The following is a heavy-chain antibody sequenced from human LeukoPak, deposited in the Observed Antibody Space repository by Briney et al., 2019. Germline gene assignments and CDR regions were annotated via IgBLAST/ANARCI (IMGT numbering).Heavy chain of an antibody. Sequence: GGSLRLSCAASGFTFSDYYMSWIRQAPGKGLEWVSYISSSGSTIYYADSVKGRFTISRDNAKNSLYLQMNSLRADDTAVYYCARDKSWGSSSLLALGWFDPWGQGTLVTVSS. CDR1: GFTFSDYY. V-gene: IGHV3-11*01. D-gene: IGHD6-6*01. CDR2: ISSSGSTI. J-gene: IGHJ5*02. CDR3: ARDKSWGSSSLLALGWFDP.